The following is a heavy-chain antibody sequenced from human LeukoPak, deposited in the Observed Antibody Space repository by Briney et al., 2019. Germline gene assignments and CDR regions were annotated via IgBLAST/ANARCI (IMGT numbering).Heavy chain of an antibody. CDR2: ISGSGGST. CDR3: AKDPEDGGRFDY. Sequence: QPGGSLRLSCAASGFPFSSYAMSWVRQAPGKGLEWVSAISGSGGSTYYADSVKGRFTISRDNSKNTLYLQMNSLRAEDTAVYYCAKDPEDGGRFDYWGQGTLVTVSS. D-gene: IGHD3-10*01. CDR1: GFPFSSYA. V-gene: IGHV3-23*01. J-gene: IGHJ4*02.